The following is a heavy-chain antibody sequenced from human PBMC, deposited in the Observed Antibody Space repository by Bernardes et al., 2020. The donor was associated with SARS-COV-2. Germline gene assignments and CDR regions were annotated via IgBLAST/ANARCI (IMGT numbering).Heavy chain of an antibody. J-gene: IGHJ4*02. CDR2: ISYDGTYK. CDR3: TRPTVAWVRLTTGFDF. V-gene: IGHV3-30-3*01. D-gene: IGHD6-25*01. Sequence: GGSLRLSCAASGFTFSSYCMSWVRQAPGKGLEWVAIISYDGTYKYYADSVKGRFTTSRDNSKKMLYLQVNSLRPEDTAVYYCTRPTVAWVRLTTGFDFWGQGTLVTVSS. CDR1: GFTFSSYC.